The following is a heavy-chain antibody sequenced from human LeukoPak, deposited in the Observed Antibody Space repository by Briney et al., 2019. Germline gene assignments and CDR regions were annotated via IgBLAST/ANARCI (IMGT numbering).Heavy chain of an antibody. CDR3: AGEGVTMVRGAHDY. Sequence: SETLSLTCTVSGYSISSGYYWGWIRQPPGKGLEWIGSIYHSGSTYYNPSLKSRVTISVDTSKNQFSLKLSSVPATDTAVYYCAGEGVTMVRGAHDYWGQGTLVTVSS. CDR1: GYSISSGYY. V-gene: IGHV4-38-2*02. CDR2: IYHSGST. J-gene: IGHJ4*02. D-gene: IGHD3-10*01.